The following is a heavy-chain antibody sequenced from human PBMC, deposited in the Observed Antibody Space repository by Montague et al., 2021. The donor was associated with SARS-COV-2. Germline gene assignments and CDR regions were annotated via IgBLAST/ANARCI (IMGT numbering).Heavy chain of an antibody. CDR2: VHYTGTT. V-gene: IGHV4-39*01. CDR1: GGSITVSRYD. CDR3: ARHRANPGSFAI. J-gene: IGHJ3*02. Sequence: SETLSLTCTVSGGSITVSRYDWGWIRQPPGKGLEWIGSVHYTGTTSYNASLKSRLTISVDTSENQFSLKMTSVTASDTAVYYCARHRANPGSFAIWGQGTMVTVSS. D-gene: IGHD1-14*01.